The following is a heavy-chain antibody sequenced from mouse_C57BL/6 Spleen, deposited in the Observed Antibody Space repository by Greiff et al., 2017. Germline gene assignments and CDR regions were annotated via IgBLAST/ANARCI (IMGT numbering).Heavy chain of an antibody. Sequence: QVQLQQPGAELVMPGASVKLSCKASGYTFTSYWMHWVKQRPGQGLEWIGEIVPSDSYTNYNQKFKGKSTLTVDKSSSTAYMQLSSLTSEDSAVYYCAREGSNYVDYWGQGTTLTVSS. CDR1: GYTFTSYW. J-gene: IGHJ2*01. D-gene: IGHD5-1*01. CDR3: AREGSNYVDY. V-gene: IGHV1-69*01. CDR2: IVPSDSYT.